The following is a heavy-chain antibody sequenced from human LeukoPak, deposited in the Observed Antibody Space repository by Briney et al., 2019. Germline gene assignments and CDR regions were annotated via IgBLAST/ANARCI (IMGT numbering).Heavy chain of an antibody. Sequence: GGSLRLSCTASGFTFHDYTMHWVRHAPGKGLEWVSLISWDGGSTYYADSVKGRFTISRDNSKNSLYLQMNSLRTEDTALYYCVAGGSFEVSGGYMDVWGKGTTVTVSS. CDR3: VAGGSFEVSGGYMDV. D-gene: IGHD3-10*01. J-gene: IGHJ6*03. V-gene: IGHV3-43*01. CDR2: ISWDGGST. CDR1: GFTFHDYT.